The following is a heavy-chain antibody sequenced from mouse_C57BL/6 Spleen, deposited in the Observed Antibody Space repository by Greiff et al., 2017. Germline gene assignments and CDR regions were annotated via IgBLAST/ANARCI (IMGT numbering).Heavy chain of an antibody. Sequence: VQLQQSGPELVKPGASVKISCKASGYSFTSYYIHWVKQRPGQGLEWIGWIYPGSGNTKYNEKFKGKDTLTADTSSSTAYMQLSSLTSEDSAVYYCARVGGDDGYFDYWGQGTTLTVSS. CDR3: ARVGGDDGYFDY. CDR1: GYSFTSYY. J-gene: IGHJ2*01. V-gene: IGHV1-66*01. D-gene: IGHD2-12*01. CDR2: IYPGSGNT.